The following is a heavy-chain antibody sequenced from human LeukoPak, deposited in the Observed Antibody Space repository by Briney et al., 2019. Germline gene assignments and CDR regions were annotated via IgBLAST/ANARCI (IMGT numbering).Heavy chain of an antibody. Sequence: SETLSLTCAVYGGSFSGYYWSWIRQPPGKGLEWIGEINHSGSTNYNPSLKSRVTISVDTSKSQFSLKLSSVTAADTAVYYCARAKGRSGWYGASDYWGQGTLVTVSS. J-gene: IGHJ4*02. V-gene: IGHV4-34*01. CDR2: INHSGST. CDR1: GGSFSGYY. D-gene: IGHD6-19*01. CDR3: ARAKGRSGWYGASDY.